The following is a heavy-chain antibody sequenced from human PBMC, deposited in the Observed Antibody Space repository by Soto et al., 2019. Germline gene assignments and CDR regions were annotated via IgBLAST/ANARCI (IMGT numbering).Heavy chain of an antibody. CDR1: GGTFSSNS. Sequence: SVKVSCKASGGTFSSNSISWVRPAPGQGLEWMGGIIPIFGTANYAQKFQGRVTMTADESTSTAYMELICLSSEDSAGYYCARDRYHYDSWGYRTVYYF. J-gene: IGHJ4*01. D-gene: IGHD3-22*01. V-gene: IGHV1-69*13. CDR2: IIPIFGTA. CDR3: ARDRYHYDSWGYRTVYYF.